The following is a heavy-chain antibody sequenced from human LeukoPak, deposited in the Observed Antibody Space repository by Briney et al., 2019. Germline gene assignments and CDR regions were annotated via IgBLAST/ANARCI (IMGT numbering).Heavy chain of an antibody. D-gene: IGHD6-19*01. V-gene: IGHV3-7*01. J-gene: IGHJ4*02. CDR2: INQDGSEK. Sequence: PGGSLRLSCAASGFTFSSYWMSWVRQAPGKGLEWVANINQDGSEKYYVGSVKGRFTISRDNAKNSLYLQMNSLRAEDTAVYYCARDAVTGYSSRWYKPFPFDYWGQGSLVTVSS. CDR3: ARDAVTGYSSRWYKPFPFDY. CDR1: GFTFSSYW.